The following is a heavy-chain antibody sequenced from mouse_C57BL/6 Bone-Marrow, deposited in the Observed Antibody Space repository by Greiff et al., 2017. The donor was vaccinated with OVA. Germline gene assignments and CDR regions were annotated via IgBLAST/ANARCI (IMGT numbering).Heavy chain of an antibody. Sequence: VQLQQPGAELVMPGASVKLSCKASGYTFTSYWMHWVKQRPGQGLEWIGEIDPSDSYTNYNQKFKGQSTLTVDKSSSTAYMQLSSLTSEDSAVYYCARWGGLRRGFAYWGQGTLVTVSA. CDR1: GYTFTSYW. CDR3: ARWGGLRRGFAY. D-gene: IGHD2-4*01. V-gene: IGHV1-69*01. J-gene: IGHJ3*01. CDR2: IDPSDSYT.